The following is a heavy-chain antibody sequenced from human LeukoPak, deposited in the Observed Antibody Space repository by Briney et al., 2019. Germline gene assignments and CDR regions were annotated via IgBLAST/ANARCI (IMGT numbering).Heavy chain of an antibody. CDR2: IYPGDSDT. CDR3: ARQTRDGSGSRGYFFDF. V-gene: IGHV5-51*01. J-gene: IGHJ4*02. CDR1: GYSFTSYW. Sequence: GGSQKISCKGSGYSFTSYWIGWVRQMPGKGLEWMGIIYPGDSDTRYSPSFQGQVTISADKSISTAYLQWSSLKASDTAMYYCARQTRDGSGSRGYFFDFWGQGTLVTVSS. D-gene: IGHD3-10*01.